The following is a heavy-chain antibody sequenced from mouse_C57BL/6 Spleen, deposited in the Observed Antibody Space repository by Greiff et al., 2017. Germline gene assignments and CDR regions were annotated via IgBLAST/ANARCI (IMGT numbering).Heavy chain of an antibody. J-gene: IGHJ2*01. CDR3: TRKGWDPFDY. CDR1: GYTFTDYE. CDR2: IDPETGGT. D-gene: IGHD4-1*01. V-gene: IGHV1-15*01. Sequence: VKLVESGAELVRPGASVTLSCKASGYTFTDYEMHWVKQTPVHGLEWIGAIDPETGGTAYNQKFKGKAILTADKSSSTAYMELRSLTSEDSAVYYCTRKGWDPFDYWGQGTTLTVSS.